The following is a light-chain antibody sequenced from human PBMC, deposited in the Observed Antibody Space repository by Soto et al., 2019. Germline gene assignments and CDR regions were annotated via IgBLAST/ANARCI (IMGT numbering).Light chain of an antibody. CDR2: DAS. J-gene: IGKJ2*01. Sequence: DIQMTQSPSTLPASVGDRVTITCRASQSIVTWLAWYQQKPGKAPKLLIYDASTLESGVPSRFSGSGSGTEFTLTISSLQPDDFATYYCQQYDTYSMYTFGPGTKLEIK. CDR1: QSIVTW. CDR3: QQYDTYSMYT. V-gene: IGKV1-5*01.